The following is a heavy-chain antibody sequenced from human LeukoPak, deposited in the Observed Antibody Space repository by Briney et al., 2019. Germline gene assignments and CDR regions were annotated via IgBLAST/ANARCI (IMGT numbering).Heavy chain of an antibody. CDR3: ASTPGYCTNGVCYTRGYYYYYMNV. V-gene: IGHV1-2*02. Sequence: GASVKVSCKASGYTFTGYYMHWVRQAPGQGLEWMGWINPNSGGTNYAQKFQGRVTMTRDTSISTAYMELSRLRSDDTAVYYCASTPGYCTNGVCYTRGYYYYYMNVWGKGTTVTVSS. D-gene: IGHD2-8*01. J-gene: IGHJ6*03. CDR2: INPNSGGT. CDR1: GYTFTGYY.